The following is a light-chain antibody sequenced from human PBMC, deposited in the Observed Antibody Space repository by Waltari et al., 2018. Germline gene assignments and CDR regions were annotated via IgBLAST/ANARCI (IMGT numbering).Light chain of an antibody. J-gene: IGLJ1*01. CDR2: GNN. CDR1: SSNIGAGYD. CDR3: QSYDSSLSSYV. V-gene: IGLV1-40*01. Sequence: QSVLTQAPSVSGAPGQRVTISCTGSSSNIGAGYDVHWYQQLPGTAPKLLIYGNNKRPSGVPDRFSCSKSGTSASLAITGLQAEDEADYYCQSYDSSLSSYVFGTGTKVTVL.